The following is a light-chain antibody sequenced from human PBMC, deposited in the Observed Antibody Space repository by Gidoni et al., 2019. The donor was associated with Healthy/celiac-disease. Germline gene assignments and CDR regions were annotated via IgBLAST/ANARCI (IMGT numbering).Light chain of an antibody. CDR1: QSISSW. Sequence: DIQMTQSPSTLSASVGDRVTITCRASQSISSWLAWYQQKPGKDPKLLIYKASSLESGVPSRFSGSGSGTEFTLTISSLQPDDFATYYCQQYNSYPYTCGQGTKLEIK. CDR2: KAS. J-gene: IGKJ2*01. V-gene: IGKV1-5*03. CDR3: QQYNSYPYT.